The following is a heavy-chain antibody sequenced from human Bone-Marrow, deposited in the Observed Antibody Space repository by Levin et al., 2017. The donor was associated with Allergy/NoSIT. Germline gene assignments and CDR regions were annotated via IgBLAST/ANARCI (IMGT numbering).Heavy chain of an antibody. V-gene: IGHV3-30-3*01. CDR1: GFTFSDYG. Sequence: GGSLRLSCAASGFTFSDYGMHWVRQAPGKGLECVAVISYDGSNKDYADSVKGRFTISRDNSKNTLYLQMNSLRAEDTAVYYCARDGRIAARNYYYMDVWGKGTTVTVSS. D-gene: IGHD6-6*01. CDR3: ARDGRIAARNYYYMDV. CDR2: ISYDGSNK. J-gene: IGHJ6*03.